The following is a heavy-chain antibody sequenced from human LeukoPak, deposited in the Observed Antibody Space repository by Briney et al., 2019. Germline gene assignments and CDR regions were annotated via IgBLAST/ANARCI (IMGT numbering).Heavy chain of an antibody. CDR1: GGTFSSYA. V-gene: IGHV1-69*06. CDR2: IIPIFGTA. J-gene: IGHJ6*04. CDR3: AKVIRGGDYVLPSYYYGMDV. D-gene: IGHD4-17*01. Sequence: SVKVSCKASGGTFSSYAISWVRQAPGQGLEWMGGIIPIFGTANYAQKFQGRVTITADKSTSTAYMELSSLRSEDTAVYYCAKVIRGGDYVLPSYYYGMDVWGKGTTVTVSS.